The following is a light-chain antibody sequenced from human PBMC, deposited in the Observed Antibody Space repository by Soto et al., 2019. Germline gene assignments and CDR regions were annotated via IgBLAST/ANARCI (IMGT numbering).Light chain of an antibody. V-gene: IGKV1-39*01. CDR2: AAS. CDR3: QQSYSTPPT. CDR1: QSISSY. Sequence: DIQMTQSPSSLSASVGDRVTITCRASQSISSYLNWYQQKPGKAPKLLIYAASSLQSGVPSRFSGSGSTTDFTLTITSLQPEDVATYYCQQSYSTPPTFGQGTKVEIK. J-gene: IGKJ1*01.